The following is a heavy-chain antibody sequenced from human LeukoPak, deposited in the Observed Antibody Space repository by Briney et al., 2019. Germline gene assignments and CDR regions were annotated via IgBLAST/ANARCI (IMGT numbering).Heavy chain of an antibody. D-gene: IGHD1-26*01. V-gene: IGHV4-59*04. CDR2: IYYSGNT. Sequence: SETLSLTCTVSGGSISSYYWSWIRQPPGKGLEWIGYIYYSGNTYYNPSLKSRVTISVDTSKNQFSLKLSSVTAADTAVYYCARLQEWELLYYFDYWGQGTLVTVSS. J-gene: IGHJ4*02. CDR3: ARLQEWELLYYFDY. CDR1: GGSISSYY.